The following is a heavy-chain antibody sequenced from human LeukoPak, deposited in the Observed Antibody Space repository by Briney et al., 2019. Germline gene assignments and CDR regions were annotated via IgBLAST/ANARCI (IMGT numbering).Heavy chain of an antibody. Sequence: GGSLRLSCAASGFTFSSYAMSWVRQAPGKGLEWVSAISGSGGSTYYADSVKGRFTISRDNAKNSLYLQMNSLRAEDTAVYYCARSDTAMAGDYWGQGTLVTVSS. V-gene: IGHV3-23*01. CDR2: ISGSGGST. J-gene: IGHJ4*02. CDR3: ARSDTAMAGDY. D-gene: IGHD5-18*01. CDR1: GFTFSSYA.